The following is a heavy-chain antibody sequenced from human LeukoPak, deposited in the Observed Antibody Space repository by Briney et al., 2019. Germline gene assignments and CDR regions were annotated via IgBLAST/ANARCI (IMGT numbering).Heavy chain of an antibody. J-gene: IGHJ4*02. CDR2: ISYDGSNK. CDR3: ARDPPHTFGVVNYFDY. Sequence: GGSLRLSCAASGFTFSSYGMHWVRQAPGKGLEWVAVISYDGSNKYYADSVKGRFTISRDNSKNTLYLQMNSLRAEDTAVYYCARDPPHTFGVVNYFDYWGQGTLVTVSS. V-gene: IGHV3-30*03. CDR1: GFTFSSYG. D-gene: IGHD3-3*01.